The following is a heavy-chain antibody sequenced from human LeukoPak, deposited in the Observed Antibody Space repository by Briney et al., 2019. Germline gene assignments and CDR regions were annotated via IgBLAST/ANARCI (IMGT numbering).Heavy chain of an antibody. Sequence: GGSLRLSCAASGFTFSSYTMNWVRQPPGNGLERVSSISSSSSYIYHAHSVKGRLTISRDNAKNALYLQMSSLRAEDTAVYYCARDPTPRYCSGGSCYTHYGMDVWGQGTTVTVSS. J-gene: IGHJ6*02. CDR1: GFTFSSYT. CDR2: ISSSSSYI. V-gene: IGHV3-21*01. CDR3: ARDPTPRYCSGGSCYTHYGMDV. D-gene: IGHD2-15*01.